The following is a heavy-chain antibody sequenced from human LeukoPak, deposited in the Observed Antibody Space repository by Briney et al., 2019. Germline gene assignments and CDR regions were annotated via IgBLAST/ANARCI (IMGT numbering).Heavy chain of an antibody. J-gene: IGHJ3*02. CDR3: ASYCSSTSCFASDAFDI. Sequence: SETLSLTCTVSGYSISGGYYWGWIRQPPGKGLEWIGSIYHSGSTYYNPSLKRRVTITVDTSNNRFSLKLSSVTAADTGVSDCASYCSSTSCFASDAFDIWGQGTMVTVSS. CDR1: GYSISGGYY. CDR2: IYHSGST. D-gene: IGHD2-2*01. V-gene: IGHV4-38-2*02.